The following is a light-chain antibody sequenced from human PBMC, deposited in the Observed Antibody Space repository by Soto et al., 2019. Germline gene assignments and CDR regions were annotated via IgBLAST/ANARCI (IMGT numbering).Light chain of an antibody. V-gene: IGLV2-14*01. Sequence: QSALTQPASVSGSAGQSISISCTGTSSDVGGYNYVSWYQQHPGKVPRLMIYEVSNRPSGVSIRFSGSKSGNTASLTISGLQAEDEADYYCSSYISSNTLVVFGSGTKLTVL. CDR1: SSDVGGYNY. CDR3: SSYISSNTLVV. J-gene: IGLJ1*01. CDR2: EVS.